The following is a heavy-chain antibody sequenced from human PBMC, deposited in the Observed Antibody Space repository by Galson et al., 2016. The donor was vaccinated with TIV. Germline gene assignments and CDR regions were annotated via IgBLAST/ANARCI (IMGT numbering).Heavy chain of an antibody. D-gene: IGHD3-3*01. CDR3: AKRPIITIFGAGSNYCDS. CDR2: IGGSGGSP. J-gene: IGHJ4*02. Sequence: SLRLSCAASGFSFSNYAMSWVRQAPGRGLEWVSGIGGSGGSPNYGDSVKGRFTISRDNSKSILYLQMNSLRAEDTAVYYCAKRPIITIFGAGSNYCDSWGQGTLVTVSS. CDR1: GFSFSNYA. V-gene: IGHV3-23*01.